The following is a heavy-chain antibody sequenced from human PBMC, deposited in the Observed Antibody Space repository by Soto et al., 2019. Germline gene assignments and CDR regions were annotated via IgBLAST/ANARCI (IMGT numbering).Heavy chain of an antibody. CDR3: ARMSIMTTVTGGAFDI. D-gene: IGHD4-17*01. CDR2: ISAYNGNT. V-gene: IGHV1-18*01. CDR1: GYTFTSYG. Sequence: GASVKVSCKASGYTFTSYGISWVRQAPGQGLEWMGWISAYNGNTNYAQKLQGRVTMTTDTSTSTAYMELRSLRSDDTAVYYCARMSIMTTVTGGAFDIWSQGTMVTVSS. J-gene: IGHJ3*02.